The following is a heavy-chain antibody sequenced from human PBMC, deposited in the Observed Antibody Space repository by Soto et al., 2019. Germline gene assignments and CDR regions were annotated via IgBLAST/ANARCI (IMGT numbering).Heavy chain of an antibody. CDR2: VFHTGTT. D-gene: IGHD6-19*01. J-gene: IGHJ4*02. Sequence: QVQLQESGPGLVKPSGTLSLTCAVSGDSVSSPYYWCWVRQPPGKGLEWIGEVFHTGTTSYNPSHSSRVTISMDKSNNQFSLDLSYVTAADTAVYYCARSAGWYAVHSWGPGTLVIVSS. CDR1: GDSVSSPYY. V-gene: IGHV4-4*02. CDR3: ARSAGWYAVHS.